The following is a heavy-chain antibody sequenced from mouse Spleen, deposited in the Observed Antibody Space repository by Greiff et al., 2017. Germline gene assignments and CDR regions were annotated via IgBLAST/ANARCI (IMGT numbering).Heavy chain of an antibody. CDR1: GYTFTSYW. CDR3: ARGGDYDGLYAMDY. J-gene: IGHJ4*01. D-gene: IGHD2-4*01. Sequence: QVQLQQPGAELVRPGTSVKLSCKASGYTFTSYWMHWVKQRPGQGLEWIGVIDPSDSYTNYNQKFKGKATLTVDTSSSTAYMQLSSLTSEDSAVYYCARGGDYDGLYAMDYWGQGTSVTVSS. V-gene: IGHV1-59*01. CDR2: IDPSDSYT.